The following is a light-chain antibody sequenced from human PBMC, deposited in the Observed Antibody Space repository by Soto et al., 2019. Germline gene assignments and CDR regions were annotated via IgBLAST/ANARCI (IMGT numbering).Light chain of an antibody. CDR1: RSVSAN. J-gene: IGKJ1*01. CDR3: HQRQRWPRT. Sequence: EIVMTQSDATLSVSPGARATLSCRASRSVSANLAWYQQRPGQAPRLLIFGASTRATGVPSRFSGSGSGTEFTLTISSLQSEDFAFYYCHQRQRWPRTFGQGTKVDIK. CDR2: GAS. V-gene: IGKV3-15*01.